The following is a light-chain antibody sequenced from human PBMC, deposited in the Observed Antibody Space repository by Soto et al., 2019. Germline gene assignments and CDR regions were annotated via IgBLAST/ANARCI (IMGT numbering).Light chain of an antibody. J-gene: IGKJ1*01. CDR3: HQYATSPQT. Sequence: EILLTQSPGTLSLSPGERATLSCRASQSVPKNYLAWYQQEPGQAPRLLIYGPSSRATGIPDRFSGSGSGTDLTLTISRLGPEDFAVYYCHQYATSPQTFGQGTKVEIK. V-gene: IGKV3-20*01. CDR1: QSVPKNY. CDR2: GPS.